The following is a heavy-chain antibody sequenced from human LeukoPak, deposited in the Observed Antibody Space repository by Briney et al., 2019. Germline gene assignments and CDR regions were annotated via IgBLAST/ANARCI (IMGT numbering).Heavy chain of an antibody. V-gene: IGHV3-74*01. D-gene: IGHD5-18*01. J-gene: IGHJ4*02. CDR1: GFTFSSYW. Sequence: PGGSLRLSCAASGFTFSSYWMHWVRQAPGKGLVWVSRINSDGSSTSYADSVKGRFTISRDNAKNTLYLQMNSLRAEDTAVYYCAREAERWIQRTYYFDYWGQGTLVTVSS. CDR2: INSDGSST. CDR3: AREAERWIQRTYYFDY.